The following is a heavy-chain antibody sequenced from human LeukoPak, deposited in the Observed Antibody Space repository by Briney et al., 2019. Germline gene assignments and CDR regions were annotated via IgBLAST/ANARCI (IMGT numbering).Heavy chain of an antibody. Sequence: GGSLRLSCAASGFTFSYYAMSWVRQAPGKGLEWVSSISGSGGSTSYADSVKGRFTISGDNSKNTLYLQMNSLRAEDTAVYYCANPGRYSSGWVFPPCFDYWGQGTLVTVSS. CDR3: ANPGRYSSGWVFPPCFDY. CDR2: ISGSGGST. CDR1: GFTFSYYA. J-gene: IGHJ4*02. V-gene: IGHV3-23*01. D-gene: IGHD6-19*01.